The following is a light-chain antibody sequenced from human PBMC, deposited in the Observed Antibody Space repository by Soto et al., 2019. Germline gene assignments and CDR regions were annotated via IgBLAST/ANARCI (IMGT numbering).Light chain of an antibody. V-gene: IGLV2-14*03. CDR3: ISYTGSTTPFV. J-gene: IGLJ1*01. Sequence: QSVLTQPASVSGSPGQSITISCTGTSSDVGGYNYVSWYQHHPDKAPKLVISDVTNRPSGVSYRFSGSKSGNTASLTNSWLQAEDEADYYCISYTGSTTPFVFGTGTKLTVL. CDR1: SSDVGGYNY. CDR2: DVT.